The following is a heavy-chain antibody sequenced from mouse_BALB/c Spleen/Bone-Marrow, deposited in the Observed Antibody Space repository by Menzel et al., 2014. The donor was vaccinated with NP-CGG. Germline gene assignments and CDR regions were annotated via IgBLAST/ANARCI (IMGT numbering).Heavy chain of an antibody. V-gene: IGHV5-6*01. CDR3: ARRRDYDYFDY. D-gene: IGHD2-4*01. Sequence: DVQLVESGGDLVKPGGSLKLSCAASGFTFSNYGMSWVRQIPDKRLEWVATISSGGTYTFYPDSVKGRFTISRDNTINTLTLQMTSLKSEDTAMYYCARRRDYDYFDYWGQGTTLTVSS. CDR1: GFTFSNYG. J-gene: IGHJ2*01. CDR2: ISSGGTYT.